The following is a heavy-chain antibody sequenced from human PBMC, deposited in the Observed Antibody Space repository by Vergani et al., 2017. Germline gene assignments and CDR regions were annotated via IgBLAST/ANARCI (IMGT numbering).Heavy chain of an antibody. J-gene: IGHJ4*02. CDR3: ARVPPGRLRLGELSLSFDY. CDR2: IYYSGST. D-gene: IGHD3-16*02. CDR1: GGSISSGGYY. V-gene: IGHV4-31*03. Sequence: QVQLQESGPGLVKPSQTLSLTCTVSGGSISSGGYYWSWIRQHPGKGLEWIGYIYYSGSTNYNPSLKSRVTISVDTSKNQFSLKLSSVTAADTAVYYCARVPPGRLRLGELSLSFDYWGQGTLVTVSS.